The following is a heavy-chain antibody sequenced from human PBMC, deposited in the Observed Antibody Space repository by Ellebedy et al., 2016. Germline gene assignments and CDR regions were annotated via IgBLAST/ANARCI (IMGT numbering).Heavy chain of an antibody. CDR2: IIPIFGTA. CDR3: ARGALGATIIHY. Sequence: SVKVSCXASGGTFSSYAISWVRQAPGQGLEWMGGIIPIFGTANYAQKFQGRVTITADESTSTAYMELSSLRSEDTAVYYCARGALGATIIHYWGQGTLVTVSS. CDR1: GGTFSSYA. J-gene: IGHJ4*02. D-gene: IGHD5-12*01. V-gene: IGHV1-69*13.